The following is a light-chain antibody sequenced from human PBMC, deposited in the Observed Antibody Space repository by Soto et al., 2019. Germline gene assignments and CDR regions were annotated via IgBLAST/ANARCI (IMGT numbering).Light chain of an antibody. Sequence: QSVLTQSPSASASLGASVKLTCTLSSGHSNYAIAWHQQQPEKGPRFLMTLTSDGSHTKGDGIPDRFSGSSSGAERYLTISSLQSDDESDYYCQTWDTGVVFGGGTKLTVL. V-gene: IGLV4-69*01. CDR2: LTSDGSH. J-gene: IGLJ2*01. CDR3: QTWDTGVV. CDR1: SGHSNYA.